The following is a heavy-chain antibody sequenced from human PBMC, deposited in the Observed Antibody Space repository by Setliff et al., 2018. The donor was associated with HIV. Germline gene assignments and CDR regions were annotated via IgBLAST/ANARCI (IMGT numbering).Heavy chain of an antibody. CDR1: GGSISSGGYY. CDR3: ARGGQIAVVPATRWFDP. V-gene: IGHV4-61*02. CDR2: IYTSGST. Sequence: PSETLSLTCTVSGGSISSGGYYWSWIRQPAGKGLEWIGRIYTSGSTNYNPSLKSRLTISVDTSKNQFSLTLSSVTAADTAVYYCARGGQIAVVPATRWFDPWGQGTLVTVSS. J-gene: IGHJ5*02. D-gene: IGHD2-2*01.